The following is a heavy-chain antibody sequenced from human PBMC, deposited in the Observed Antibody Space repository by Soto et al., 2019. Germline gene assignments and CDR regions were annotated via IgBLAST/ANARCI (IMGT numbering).Heavy chain of an antibody. J-gene: IGHJ4*02. CDR3: ARHDGGSYYDFDY. D-gene: IGHD1-26*01. V-gene: IGHV4-39*01. Sequence: SETLSLTCTVSGGSISSSSYYWGWIRQPPGKGLEWIVRIYYSGSTYYNPSLKRRVTISVDTSTNQSSLKLRSVTAADTAVYYCARHDGGSYYDFDYWGQGTLVTVSS. CDR1: GGSISSSSYY. CDR2: IYYSGST.